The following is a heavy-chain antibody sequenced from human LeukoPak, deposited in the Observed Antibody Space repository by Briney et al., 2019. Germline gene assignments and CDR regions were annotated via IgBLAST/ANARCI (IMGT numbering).Heavy chain of an antibody. J-gene: IGHJ4*02. CDR1: SDSISSSSNY. CDR2: IYYSGHT. V-gene: IGHV4-39*01. D-gene: IGHD3-22*01. Sequence: SETLSLTCTVSSDSISSSSNYWAWVRQSPGKGLEWIGAIYYSGHTYYNPSLKSRVTISVDTSKNEFSLKLSSVTAADTAMYYCARLYYYDTSGPPLWGQGTLVTVSS. CDR3: ARLYYYDTSGPPL.